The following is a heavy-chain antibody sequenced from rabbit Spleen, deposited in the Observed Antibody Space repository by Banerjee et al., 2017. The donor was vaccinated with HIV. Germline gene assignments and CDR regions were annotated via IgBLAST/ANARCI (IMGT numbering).Heavy chain of an antibody. D-gene: IGHD4-2*01. J-gene: IGHJ4*01. Sequence: QERLVESGGGLVKPEGSLKLSCTASGFSFSSSWVCWVRQAPGKGLEWIACIYVVGSHDTDYASWATGRFTISKTSSTTVTLQMTSLTSADTATYFCATDGAGTAYVMEYFLLWGPGTLVTVS. V-gene: IGHV1S45*01. CDR2: IYVVGSHDT. CDR1: GFSFSSSW. CDR3: ATDGAGTAYVMEYFLL.